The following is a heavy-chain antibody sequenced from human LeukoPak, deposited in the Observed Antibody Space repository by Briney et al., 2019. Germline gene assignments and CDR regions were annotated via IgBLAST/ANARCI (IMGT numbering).Heavy chain of an antibody. CDR1: GFTFRKYW. J-gene: IGHJ4*02. Sequence: PGGSLRLSCAASGFTFRKYWLHWVRQAPGKGLVWVSRINPDDESTSYADSVKGRFTISRDNAKSTLYLQMNSLRAEDTAVYYCARGHPGGSYGGGLDYWGQGTLVTVSS. CDR2: INPDDEST. D-gene: IGHD1-26*01. CDR3: ARGHPGGSYGGGLDY. V-gene: IGHV3-74*01.